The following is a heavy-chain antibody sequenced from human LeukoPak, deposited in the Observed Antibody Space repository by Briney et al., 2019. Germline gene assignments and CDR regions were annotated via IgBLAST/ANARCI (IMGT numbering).Heavy chain of an antibody. V-gene: IGHV4-59*08. CDR2: IYDSGST. Sequence: ASETLSLTCTVSGGSISSYYWSWIRQPPGKGLEWIGHIYDSGSTNYNPSLKSRVTISVDTSKNQFSLKLTSVTAADTAVYYCARQGSGLNWFDPWGQGTLVTVSS. J-gene: IGHJ5*02. CDR3: ARQGSGLNWFDP. CDR1: GGSISSYY. D-gene: IGHD6-19*01.